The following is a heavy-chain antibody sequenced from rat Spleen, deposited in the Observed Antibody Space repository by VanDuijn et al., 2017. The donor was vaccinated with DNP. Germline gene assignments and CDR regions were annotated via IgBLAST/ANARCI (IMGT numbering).Heavy chain of an antibody. CDR3: ATLLYNSGGNWFAY. Sequence: EVKLVKSGGGLVQPGRSLKLSCAASGFTFSNYGMAWVRQAPTKGLEWVASISTGGGNTYYRDSVKGRFTISRDNAKNTQYLQMDSLRSEDTATYYCATLLYNSGGNWFAYWGQGTLVTVSS. CDR1: GFTFSNYG. V-gene: IGHV5S13*01. D-gene: IGHD4-3*01. J-gene: IGHJ3*01. CDR2: ISTGGGNT.